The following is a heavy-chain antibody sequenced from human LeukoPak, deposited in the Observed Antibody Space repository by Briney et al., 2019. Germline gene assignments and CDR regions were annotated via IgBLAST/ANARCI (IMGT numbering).Heavy chain of an antibody. CDR2: IYHSGST. CDR1: VYSISSGYY. J-gene: IGHJ4*02. CDR3: ARQRIAAAGPDY. Sequence: SETLSLTCAVSVYSISSGYYWGWIRQPPGKGLEWIGSIYHSGSTYYNPSLKSRVTISVDTSKNQFSLKLSSVTAADTAVYYCARQRIAAAGPDYWGQGTLVTVSS. D-gene: IGHD6-13*01. V-gene: IGHV4-38-2*01.